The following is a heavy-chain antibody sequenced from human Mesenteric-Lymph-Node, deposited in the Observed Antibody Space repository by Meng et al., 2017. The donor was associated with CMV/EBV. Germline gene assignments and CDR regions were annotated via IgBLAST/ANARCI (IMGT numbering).Heavy chain of an antibody. CDR2: ITGNGPNS. CDR3: AKSPFDT. Sequence: GGSLRLSCAASGFTFSSYAMHWVRQAPGKGLEWVSHITGNGPNSYYADSVKGRFTISRDNSKNTLYLHMNSLRAEDTAVYYCAKSPFDTWGQGTLVTVSS. V-gene: IGHV3-23*01. J-gene: IGHJ4*02. CDR1: GFTFSSYA.